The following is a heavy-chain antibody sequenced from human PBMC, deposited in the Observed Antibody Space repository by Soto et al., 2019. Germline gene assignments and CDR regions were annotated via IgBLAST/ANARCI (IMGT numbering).Heavy chain of an antibody. V-gene: IGHV3-23*01. J-gene: IGHJ6*02. Sequence: PGGSLRLSCAASGFTFSSYAMSWVRQAPGKGLEWVSAISGSGGSTYYADSVKGRFTISRDNSKNTLYLQMNSLRAEDTAVYYCAKAHLRYFDWLLPYYCYGMDVWGQGTTVTVSS. CDR2: ISGSGGST. CDR3: AKAHLRYFDWLLPYYCYGMDV. CDR1: GFTFSSYA. D-gene: IGHD3-9*01.